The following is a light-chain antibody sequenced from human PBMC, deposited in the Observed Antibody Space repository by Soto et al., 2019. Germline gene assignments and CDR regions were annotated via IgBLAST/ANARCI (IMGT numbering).Light chain of an antibody. CDR1: NSDIGGYNY. J-gene: IGLJ3*02. CDR2: AVS. V-gene: IGLV2-14*01. CDR3: SSYTGSTTLGV. Sequence: QSALTQPASVSGSPRQSITISCTGSNSDIGGYNYVSRYQHHPGKAPKLMIYAVSNRPSGVSDRFSGSNSGNTASLTISGLQAEDEDDYYCSSYTGSTTLGVFGGGTKVAGL.